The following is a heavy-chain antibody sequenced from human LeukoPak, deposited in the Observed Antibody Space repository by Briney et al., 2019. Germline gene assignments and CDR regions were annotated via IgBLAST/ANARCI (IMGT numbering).Heavy chain of an antibody. CDR3: ARVGKDCSSTSCYHFDY. CDR2: ISGTSYI. J-gene: IGHJ4*02. Sequence: GGPLRLSCAASGFTFSIYSMNWVRQAPGKGLEWVSSISGTSYIYYADSVKGRFTIYRDNAKNSLYLQMNSLRAEDTAVYYCARVGKDCSSTSCYHFDYWGQGTLVTVSS. V-gene: IGHV3-21*01. D-gene: IGHD2-2*01. CDR1: GFTFSIYS.